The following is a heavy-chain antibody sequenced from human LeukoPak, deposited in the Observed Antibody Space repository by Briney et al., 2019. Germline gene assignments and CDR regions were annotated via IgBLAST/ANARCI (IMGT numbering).Heavy chain of an antibody. CDR3: AGYYDFWSGSTPHAFDI. V-gene: IGHV4-39*01. CDR1: GGSISSSSYY. Sequence: SETLSLTCTVSGGSISSSSYYWGWIRQPPGKGLEWIGSIYYSGSTYYNPSLKSRVTISVDTSKNQFSLKLSSVTAADTAVYYCAGYYDFWSGSTPHAFDIWGQGTMVTVSS. CDR2: IYYSGST. J-gene: IGHJ3*02. D-gene: IGHD3-3*01.